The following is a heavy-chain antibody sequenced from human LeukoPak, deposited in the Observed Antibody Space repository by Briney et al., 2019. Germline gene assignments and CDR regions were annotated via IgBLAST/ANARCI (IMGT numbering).Heavy chain of an antibody. Sequence: PWASVKVSCKASGGTFSSYAISWVRQAPGQGLEWMGRIIPIFGTANYAQKFQGRVTITTDESTSTAYMELSSLRSEDTAVYYCARDAYYYDSSGDWPGVDYYMDVWGKGTTVTVSS. V-gene: IGHV1-69*05. CDR1: GGTFSSYA. D-gene: IGHD3-22*01. CDR2: IIPIFGTA. CDR3: ARDAYYYDSSGDWPGVDYYMDV. J-gene: IGHJ6*03.